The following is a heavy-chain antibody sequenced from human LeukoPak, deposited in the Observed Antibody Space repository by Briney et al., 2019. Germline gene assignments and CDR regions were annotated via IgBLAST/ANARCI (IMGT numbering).Heavy chain of an antibody. D-gene: IGHD2-2*01. CDR1: GFTFSSYA. J-gene: IGHJ4*02. CDR2: ISYDGSNK. V-gene: IGHV3-30*01. CDR3: ARDRGYCSSTSCSLDY. Sequence: GRSLRLSCAASGFTFSSYAMHWVRQAPGKGLEWVAVISYDGSNKYYADSVKGRFTISRDNSKNTLYLQMNSLRAEDTAVYYCARDRGYCSSTSCSLDYWGQGTLVTVSS.